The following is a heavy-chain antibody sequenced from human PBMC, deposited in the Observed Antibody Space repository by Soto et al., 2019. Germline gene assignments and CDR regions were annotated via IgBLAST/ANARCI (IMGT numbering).Heavy chain of an antibody. V-gene: IGHV3-33*01. CDR3: ARDQEYYDSSGYPWYFDY. D-gene: IGHD3-22*01. Sequence: GGSLRLSCAASGFTFSSYGMHWVRQAPGKGLEWVAVIWYDGSNKYYADSVKGRFTISRDNSKNTLYLQMNSLRAEDTAVYYCARDQEYYDSSGYPWYFDYWGQGT. CDR2: IWYDGSNK. CDR1: GFTFSSYG. J-gene: IGHJ4*02.